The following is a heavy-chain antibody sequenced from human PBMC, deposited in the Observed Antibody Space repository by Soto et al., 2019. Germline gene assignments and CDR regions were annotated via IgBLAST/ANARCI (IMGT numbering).Heavy chain of an antibody. CDR3: ASRPYATYNYSGMDV. CDR2: IDPSDSYT. J-gene: IGHJ6*02. V-gene: IGHV5-10-1*01. CDR1: GYSFTTYW. Sequence: PGESLKISCKGSGYSFTTYWISWVRQVPGKGLQWMGRIDPSDSYTTYSPSFQGHVSTSTDKSISTAYLQWSSLKASDTATYYCASRPYATYNYSGMDVWGQGTTVTVSS. D-gene: IGHD2-8*01.